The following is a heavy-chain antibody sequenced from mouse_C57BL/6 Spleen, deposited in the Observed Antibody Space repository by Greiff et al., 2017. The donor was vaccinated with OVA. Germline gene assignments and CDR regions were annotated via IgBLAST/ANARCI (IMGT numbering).Heavy chain of an antibody. D-gene: IGHD3-3*01. CDR1: GFTFSDYG. CDR2: ISSGSSTI. CDR3: ARRYERDNAWECDY. Sequence: DVKLVESGGGLVKPGGSLKLSCAASGFTFSDYGMHWVRQAPEKGLEWVAYISSGSSTIYYADTVKGRFTISRDNAQNTLFLQMTSLRSEDTAMYDCARRYERDNAWECDYWGPGTTLTVSS. J-gene: IGHJ2*01. V-gene: IGHV5-17*01.